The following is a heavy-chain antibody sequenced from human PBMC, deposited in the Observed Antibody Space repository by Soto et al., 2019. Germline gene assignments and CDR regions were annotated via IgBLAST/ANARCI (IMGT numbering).Heavy chain of an antibody. CDR3: AKDFSGVVIIWNYYFDY. Sequence: GGSLRLSCAASGFTFSSYAMSWVRQAPGRGLDCVSVISGSGGSTYYAYSVKGRFTISRDNSKNTLYLQMNSLRAEDTAVYYCAKDFSGVVIIWNYYFDYWGQGTLVTVSS. V-gene: IGHV3-23*01. CDR1: GFTFSSYA. D-gene: IGHD3-3*01. CDR2: ISGSGGST. J-gene: IGHJ4*02.